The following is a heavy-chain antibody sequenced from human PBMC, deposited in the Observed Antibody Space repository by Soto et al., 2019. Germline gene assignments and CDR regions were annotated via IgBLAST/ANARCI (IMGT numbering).Heavy chain of an antibody. Sequence: PAGCLRLSCAACGVSFNSFEMNGFRQVPGKGLEWLSYISFRGTTTYYAGSVRGRFTISRDNAKNSVFLQMYSLRVEDTAIYYCVRDSSNIFVTPFDLWGQRTLGTVSS. CDR2: ISFRGTTT. CDR3: VRDSSNIFVTPFDL. D-gene: IGHD2-21*01. CDR1: GVSFNSFE. V-gene: IGHV3-48*03. J-gene: IGHJ4*02.